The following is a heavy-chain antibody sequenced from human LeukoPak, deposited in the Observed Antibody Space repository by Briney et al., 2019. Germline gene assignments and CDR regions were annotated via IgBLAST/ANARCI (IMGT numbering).Heavy chain of an antibody. V-gene: IGHV1-69*01. J-gene: IGHJ4*02. Sequence: SVKVSCKASGGTFSSYAISWVRQAPGQGLVWMGGIIPIFGTANYAQKFQGRVTITADESTSTAYMELSSLRSEDTAVYYCARDLRCSGGSCPFDYWGQGTLVTVSS. CDR3: ARDLRCSGGSCPFDY. D-gene: IGHD2-15*01. CDR1: GGTFSSYA. CDR2: IIPIFGTA.